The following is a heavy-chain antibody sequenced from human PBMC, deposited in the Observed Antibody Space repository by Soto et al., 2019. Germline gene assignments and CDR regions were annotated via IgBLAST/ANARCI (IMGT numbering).Heavy chain of an antibody. CDR3: VRDIGLSFRSGYMDV. Sequence: EVQLVESGGGLVKPGESLRLSCAASGFTFNDFSMNWVRQAAGRGPEWVSSIDTTSGYIYYADSVKGRFTISRDNAKNSLYLQMYSLRADDTAVSHCVRDIGLSFRSGYMDVWGRETAVTVSS. J-gene: IGHJ6*03. V-gene: IGHV3-21*01. D-gene: IGHD3-10*01. CDR1: GFTFNDFS. CDR2: IDTTSGYI.